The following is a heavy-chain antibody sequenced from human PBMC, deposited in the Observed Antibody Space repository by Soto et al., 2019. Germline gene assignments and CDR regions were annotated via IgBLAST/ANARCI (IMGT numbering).Heavy chain of an antibody. CDR1: GGSISSYY. J-gene: IGHJ4*02. CDR2: MYYSGST. Sequence: SETVSLTCTVSGGSISSYYWSWIRQSPGKGLEWIGYMYYSGSTNYNPSLKSRVTISIDTSRNQFSLKLSSVTAADTAVYYCARGTFGVAKDWGQGTLVTVSS. D-gene: IGHD3-3*01. CDR3: ARGTFGVAKD. V-gene: IGHV4-59*01.